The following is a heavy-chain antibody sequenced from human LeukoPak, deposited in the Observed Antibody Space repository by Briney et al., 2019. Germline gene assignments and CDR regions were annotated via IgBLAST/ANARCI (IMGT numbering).Heavy chain of an antibody. D-gene: IGHD2-2*02. Sequence: ASVKVSCKASGYTFTSYGISWVRQAPGQGLEWMGWISGYNGNTNYAQKLQGRVTMTTDTSTSTAYMELRSLRSDDTAVYYCARDGYCSSTSCYTPRGYYYYGMDVWGQGTTVTVSS. CDR3: ARDGYCSSTSCYTPRGYYYYGMDV. J-gene: IGHJ6*02. V-gene: IGHV1-18*01. CDR2: ISGYNGNT. CDR1: GYTFTSYG.